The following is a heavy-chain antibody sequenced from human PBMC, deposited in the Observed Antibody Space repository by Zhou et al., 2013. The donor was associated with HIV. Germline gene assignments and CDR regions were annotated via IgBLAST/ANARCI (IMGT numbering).Heavy chain of an antibody. CDR3: ARSQGPIGYCSGGTCLSYYYYYMDV. V-gene: IGHV1-69*05. CDR2: IIPIFGTA. J-gene: IGHJ6*03. CDR1: GGTFSGYA. D-gene: IGHD2-15*01. Sequence: QVQLVQSGTEVKKPGSSVKVSCKASGGTFSGYAFSWVRQAPGQGLEWMGGIIPIFGTANYAQKFQGRVTITTDESTNTASMELSSLRSEDTAVYYCARSQGPIGYCSGGTCLSYYYYYMDVWGKGTSVTVSS.